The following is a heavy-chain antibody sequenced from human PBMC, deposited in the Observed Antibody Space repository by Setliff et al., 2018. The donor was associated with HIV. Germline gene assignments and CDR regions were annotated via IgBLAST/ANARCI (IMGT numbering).Heavy chain of an antibody. CDR2: ISTSGTT. CDR3: ARVSTDYVWGSFLSSGPYYFDF. J-gene: IGHJ4*02. Sequence: SETLSLTCTVSGASISSGSHFWGWIRQPAGKGLEWIGHISTSGTTNYNPSLKSRVTISADTSKSQFSLKLTPVTAADAAAYFCARVSTDYVWGSFLSSGPYYFDFWGQGALVTVSS. CDR1: GASISSGSHF. D-gene: IGHD3-16*01. V-gene: IGHV4-61*09.